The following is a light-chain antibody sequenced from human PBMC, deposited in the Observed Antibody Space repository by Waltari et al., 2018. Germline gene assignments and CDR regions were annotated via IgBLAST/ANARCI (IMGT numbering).Light chain of an antibody. Sequence: EVVMTQSLATLSVSPGERATLSCRASQSVSDTLAWYQQKVGQPPRLLIYSASIRATGVPARFSGSGSGTEFTLTISSLQSEDFGVYYCQQFNTWPLTFGPGTKVDFK. J-gene: IGKJ3*01. CDR1: QSVSDT. CDR3: QQFNTWPLT. V-gene: IGKV3-15*01. CDR2: SAS.